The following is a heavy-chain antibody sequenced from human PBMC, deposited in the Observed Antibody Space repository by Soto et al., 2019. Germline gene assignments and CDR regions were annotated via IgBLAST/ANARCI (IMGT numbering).Heavy chain of an antibody. CDR3: ARISDSRGYYHVYFDL. Sequence: SETLSRTWAFSGYSISSGYYVGCIRQPPVKGLEWIGSIYHSGGTYYNPARKSRVTISVDTSKNQFSLKLSSVTAADTAAYYCARISDSRGYYHVYFDLWGRGTRVTVSS. V-gene: IGHV4-38-2*01. D-gene: IGHD3-22*01. CDR2: IYHSGGT. J-gene: IGHJ2*01. CDR1: GYSISSGYY.